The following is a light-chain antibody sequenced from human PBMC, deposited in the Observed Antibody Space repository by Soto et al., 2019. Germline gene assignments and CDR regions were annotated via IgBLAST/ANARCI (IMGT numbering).Light chain of an antibody. J-gene: IGLJ1*01. Sequence: YELTQPPSVSVSPGQTARITCSGDELSKQYSFWYQQKPGQAPVLVIYKDTERASGIPERFSGSSSGTTVTLTISGVRAEDEATYYCQSSDDTGDYYLFGTGTKVTVL. CDR3: QSSDDTGDYYL. CDR1: ELSKQY. CDR2: KDT. V-gene: IGLV3-25*02.